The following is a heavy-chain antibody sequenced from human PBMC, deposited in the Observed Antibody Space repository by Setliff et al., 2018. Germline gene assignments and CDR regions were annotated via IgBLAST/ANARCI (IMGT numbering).Heavy chain of an antibody. J-gene: IGHJ4*02. Sequence: WASVKVSCKASGGTFSSYAISWVRQAPGQGLEWMGGIIPIFGTANYAQKFRGRVTITADESTSTAYMELSSLRSEDTAVYYCARDRGPGGGLDYWGQGTLVTVSS. CDR2: IIPIFGTA. CDR1: GGTFSSYA. V-gene: IGHV1-69*13. CDR3: ARDRGPGGGLDY. D-gene: IGHD3-10*01.